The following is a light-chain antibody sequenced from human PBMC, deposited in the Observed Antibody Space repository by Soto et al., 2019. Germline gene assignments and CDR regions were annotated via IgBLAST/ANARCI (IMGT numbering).Light chain of an antibody. CDR1: SSDVGGYHY. CDR3: SSYGGNNNVL. CDR2: DVI. V-gene: IGLV2-8*01. Sequence: QSALTQPRSVSGSPGQSVTLSCTGTSSDVGGYHYVSWYQQYPGKAPKLMIYDVIKRPSGVPDRFSGSKSGNTASLTVSGLQAEDEADYYCSSYGGNNNVLFGGGTQLTVL. J-gene: IGLJ2*01.